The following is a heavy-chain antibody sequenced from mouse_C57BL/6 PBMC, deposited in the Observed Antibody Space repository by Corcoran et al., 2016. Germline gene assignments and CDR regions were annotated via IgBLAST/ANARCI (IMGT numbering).Heavy chain of an antibody. Sequence: QIQMVQSGPELKKPGETVKVSCKASGYTFTEYPKHWVKQAPGKGYRWMGMIYRDTGEPTYDEEVKGRFAFSWETSASTAYLQINTLKDEDTATYFCVNGYWGQGTTLTVSA. V-gene: IGHV9-1*01. J-gene: IGHJ2*01. CDR1: GYTFTEYP. CDR3: VNGY. CDR2: IYRDTGEP.